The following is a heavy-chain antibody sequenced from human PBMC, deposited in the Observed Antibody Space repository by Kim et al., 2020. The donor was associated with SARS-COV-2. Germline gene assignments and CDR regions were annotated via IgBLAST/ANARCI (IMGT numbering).Heavy chain of an antibody. CDR1: GGSISSGGYY. J-gene: IGHJ2*01. V-gene: IGHV4-31*03. CDR3: ARAIRGYSGYDPEAWYFDL. CDR2: IYYSGST. Sequence: SETLSLTCTVSGGSISSGGYYWSWIRQHPGKGLEWIGYIYYSGSTYYNPSLKSRVTISVDTSKNQFSLKLSSVTAADTAVYYCARAIRGYSGYDPEAWYFDLWGRGTLVTVSS. D-gene: IGHD5-12*01.